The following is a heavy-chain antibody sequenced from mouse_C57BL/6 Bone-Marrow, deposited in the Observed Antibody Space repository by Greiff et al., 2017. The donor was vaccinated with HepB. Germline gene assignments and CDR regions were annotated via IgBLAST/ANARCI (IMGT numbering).Heavy chain of an antibody. J-gene: IGHJ2*01. V-gene: IGHV5-12*01. CDR2: ISNGGGST. D-gene: IGHD1-1*01. Sequence: EVQLVESGGGLVQPGGSLKLSCAASGFTFSDYYMYWVRQTPEKRLEWVAYISNGGGSTYYPDTVKGRFTISRDNAKNTLYLQMSRLKSEDTAMYYCARQGIYYYGSSYVDYWGQGTTLTVSS. CDR1: GFTFSDYY. CDR3: ARQGIYYYGSSYVDY.